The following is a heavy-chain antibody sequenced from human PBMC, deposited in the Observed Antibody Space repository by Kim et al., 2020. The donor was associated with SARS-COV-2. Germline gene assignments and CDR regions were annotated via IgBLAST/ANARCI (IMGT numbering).Heavy chain of an antibody. CDR1: GGSFSGYY. J-gene: IGHJ6*02. V-gene: IGHV4-34*01. CDR2: INHSGST. D-gene: IGHD6-13*01. CDR3: ARGGIAEAGRYYYYYYGMDV. Sequence: SETLSLTCAVYGGSFSGYYWSWIRQPPGKGLEWIGEINHSGSTNYNPSLKSRVTISVDTSKNQFSLKLSSVTAADTAVYYCARGGIAEAGRYYYYYYGMDVWGQGTTVTVSS.